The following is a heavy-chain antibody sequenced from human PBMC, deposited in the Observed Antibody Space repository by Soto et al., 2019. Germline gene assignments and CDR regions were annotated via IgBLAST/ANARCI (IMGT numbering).Heavy chain of an antibody. CDR1: GGTFCSDA. CDR3: AGDRTDSGYYTNWLDP. CDR2: IIPIFGTT. Sequence: SVKVSCKASGGTFCSDAITWLRQAPGQGLEWVGRIIPIFGTTNYAQNLQGRVTISADKSTLTSYMELHSLTSDDTALYYCAGDRTDSGYYTNWLDPWGQGTQVTVSS. J-gene: IGHJ5*02. D-gene: IGHD3-22*01. V-gene: IGHV1-69*06.